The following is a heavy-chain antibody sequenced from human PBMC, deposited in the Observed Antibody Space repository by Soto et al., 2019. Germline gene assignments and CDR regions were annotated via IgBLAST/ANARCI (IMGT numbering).Heavy chain of an antibody. CDR1: GIIFTGYG. J-gene: IGHJ4*02. CDR3: ERDGVGAKVFFGYFDY. CDR2: IRYDGSNI. V-gene: IGHV3-33*01. Sequence: QVQLVESGGGVVQPGGSLRLSCAVSGIIFTGYGMHWVRQAPGKGLEWVAVIRYDGSNIYYADSVKGRFTISRDNSKNTLYLQRNSLRAEDTAVYYCERDGVGAKVFFGYFDYWGQGALVTVSS. D-gene: IGHD1-26*01.